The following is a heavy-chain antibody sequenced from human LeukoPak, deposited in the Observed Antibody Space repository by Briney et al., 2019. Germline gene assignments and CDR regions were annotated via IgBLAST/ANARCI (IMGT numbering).Heavy chain of an antibody. CDR1: GYTFTGYY. Sequence: ASVTVSCKASGYTFTGYYMHWVRQAPGQGLEWMGWINPNSGGTNYAQKFQGRVTMTRDMSTSTVYMELSSLRSEDTAVYYCARGVNYDYVWGSPSPIDYWGQGTLVTVSS. J-gene: IGHJ4*02. D-gene: IGHD3-16*01. CDR2: INPNSGGT. CDR3: ARGVNYDYVWGSPSPIDY. V-gene: IGHV1-2*02.